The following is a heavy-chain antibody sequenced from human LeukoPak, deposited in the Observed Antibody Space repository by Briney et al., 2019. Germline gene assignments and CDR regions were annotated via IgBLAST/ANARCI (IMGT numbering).Heavy chain of an antibody. CDR3: ARHRGSYTHFDY. CDR2: INHSGST. CDR1: GGSFSDYY. D-gene: IGHD3-16*01. Sequence: PSETLSLTCAVYGGSFSDYYYAWVRQPPGKGLEWIGEINHSGSTNYNPSLKSRVTISVDTSKNQFSLKLSSVTAADTAVYYCARHRGSYTHFDYWGQGTLVTVSS. J-gene: IGHJ4*02. V-gene: IGHV4-34*01.